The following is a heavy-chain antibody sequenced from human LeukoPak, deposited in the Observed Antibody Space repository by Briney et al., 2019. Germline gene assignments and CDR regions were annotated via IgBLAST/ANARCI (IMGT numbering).Heavy chain of an antibody. CDR2: ISYDGSNK. CDR3: ARALSIVEDYYYYGMDV. Sequence: GGSLRLSCAASGFTFSSYAMHWVRQAPGKGLEWVAVISYDGSNKYYADSVKGRFTISRHNSKNTLYLQMNSLRAEDTAVYYCARALSIVEDYYYYGMDVWGQGTTVTVSS. D-gene: IGHD3-22*01. J-gene: IGHJ6*02. V-gene: IGHV3-30*14. CDR1: GFTFSSYA.